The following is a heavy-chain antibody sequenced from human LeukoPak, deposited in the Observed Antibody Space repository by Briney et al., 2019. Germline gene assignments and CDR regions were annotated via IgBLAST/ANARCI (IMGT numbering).Heavy chain of an antibody. V-gene: IGHV3-53*01. CDR2: IYSGGST. Sequence: GGSLTLSCAASGFPVSSNYMSWVRQAPGKGLEWVSVIYSGGSTYYADSVKGRFTISRDNSKSTLYIQMNSLRAEDTAVYYCARAKPKNMVRGLIMRRESRYYFDYWGQGTLVTVSS. J-gene: IGHJ4*02. CDR1: GFPVSSNY. D-gene: IGHD3-10*01. CDR3: ARAKPKNMVRGLIMRRESRYYFDY.